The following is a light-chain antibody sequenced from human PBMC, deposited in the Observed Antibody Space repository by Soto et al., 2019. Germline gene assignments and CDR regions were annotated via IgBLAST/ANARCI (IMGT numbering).Light chain of an antibody. J-gene: IGLJ2*01. CDR2: NNN. CDR1: SSNIGSNT. CDR3: AAWDDSLNAVL. V-gene: IGLV1-44*01. Sequence: QLVLTQSPSASGTPGQRVTISCSGGSSNIGSNTVNWYQHLPGTAPKRLIYNNNQRPSGVPDRFSGSKSGTSAALAISGLQSEDEATYYCAAWDDSLNAVLFGGGTQLTVL.